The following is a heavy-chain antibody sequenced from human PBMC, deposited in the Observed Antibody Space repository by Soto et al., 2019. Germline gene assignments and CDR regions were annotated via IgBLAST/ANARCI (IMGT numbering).Heavy chain of an antibody. Sequence: VWSLRLSCSASCFTFSNAWINLVLHYPVKLLEWVGRVKSKNDGGTTDFAAPVKGRFAISRDDSKNMVYQEMNSLQTEDTAIYYCTTDSYITSIIVRFDYWGHGTLVTVSS. CDR2: VKSKNDGGTT. J-gene: IGHJ4*01. D-gene: IGHD3-22*01. CDR3: TTDSYITSIIVRFDY. CDR1: CFTFSNAW. V-gene: IGHV3-15*07.